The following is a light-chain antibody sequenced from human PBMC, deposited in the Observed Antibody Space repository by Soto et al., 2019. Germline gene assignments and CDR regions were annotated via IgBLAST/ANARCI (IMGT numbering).Light chain of an antibody. CDR2: GAS. Sequence: EIVMTQSPATLSVSPGARGNLSCRASQNIRTNLAWYQQRPGQAPSLLIYGASNRATGIPDRFSGSGSGTDFTPTISSLQSEDFAVYYCQQYNNWPFITFGQGTRLEIK. CDR1: QNIRTN. CDR3: QQYNNWPFIT. J-gene: IGKJ5*01. V-gene: IGKV3D-15*01.